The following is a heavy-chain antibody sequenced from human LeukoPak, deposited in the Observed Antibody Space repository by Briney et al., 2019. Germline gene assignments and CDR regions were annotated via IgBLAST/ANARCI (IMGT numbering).Heavy chain of an antibody. CDR2: IMQDGSEK. D-gene: IGHD2-2*01. CDR3: ARDFAAAAKGAH. CDR1: GFTFSSYW. V-gene: IGHV3-7*01. J-gene: IGHJ4*02. Sequence: TGGSLRLSCAASGFTFSSYWMSWVRQAPGKGLEWVANIMQDGSEKYYVDSVKGRFTISRDNAKNSLYMQVNRHRAADTAVYYCARDFAAAAKGAHWGQGTLVSVSS.